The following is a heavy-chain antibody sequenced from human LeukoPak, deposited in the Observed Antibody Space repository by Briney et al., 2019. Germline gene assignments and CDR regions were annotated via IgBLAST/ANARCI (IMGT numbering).Heavy chain of an antibody. CDR2: MVPSSGVS. J-gene: IGHJ4*02. CDR3: STEDKYCTSTTCGDF. D-gene: IGHD2-2*01. CDR1: GYTFTAYY. V-gene: IGHV1-2*02. Sequence: RASVKVSCKASGYTFTAYYVHWVRQAPGQGLEWMGYMVPSSGVSHYSQKSQDRVTMTRDTSTSTAYLELSGLTSDDTAVYYCSTEDKYCTSTTCGDFWGQGTLVTVSS.